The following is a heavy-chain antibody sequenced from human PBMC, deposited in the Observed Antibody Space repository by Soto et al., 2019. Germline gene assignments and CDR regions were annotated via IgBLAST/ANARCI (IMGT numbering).Heavy chain of an antibody. CDR3: ARDRSSLSNYYYGMDV. J-gene: IGHJ6*02. D-gene: IGHD6-6*01. V-gene: IGHV3-30-3*01. CDR1: GFTFSSYA. Sequence: GGSLRLSCAASGFTFSSYAMHWVRQAPGKGLEWVAVISYDGSNKYYADPVKGRFTISRDNSKNTLYLQMNSLRAEDTAVYYCARDRSSLSNYYYGMDVWGQGTTVTVSS. CDR2: ISYDGSNK.